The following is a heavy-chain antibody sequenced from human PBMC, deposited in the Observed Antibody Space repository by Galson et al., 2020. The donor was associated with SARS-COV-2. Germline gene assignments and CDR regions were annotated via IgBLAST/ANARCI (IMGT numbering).Heavy chain of an antibody. CDR2: MYSDGSI. CDR3: ARAPAGAGRVDFDY. Sequence: GESLKISCAASGFTVSRNYMNWVRQAPGKGLEWVSVMYSDGSISYADSVKGRFTISRDSSKNTLYLHMNSLRAEDTAVYYCARAPAGAGRVDFDYWGQGTLVTVSS. D-gene: IGHD2-15*01. CDR1: GFTVSRNY. V-gene: IGHV3-66*01. J-gene: IGHJ4*02.